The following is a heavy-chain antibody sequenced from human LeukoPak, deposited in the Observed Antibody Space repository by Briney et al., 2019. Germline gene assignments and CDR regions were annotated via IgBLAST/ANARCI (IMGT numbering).Heavy chain of an antibody. D-gene: IGHD1-7*01. CDR3: ARVMGDWNSGTRFDY. CDR2: INPSGGST. Sequence: ASVKVSCKASGYTFTSYYMHWVRQAPGQGLEWMGIINPSGGSTSYAQKFQGRVTMTRDTSTSTVYMELSSLRSEDTAVYYCARVMGDWNSGTRFDYWGQGTLVTVSS. CDR1: GYTFTSYY. J-gene: IGHJ4*02. V-gene: IGHV1-46*01.